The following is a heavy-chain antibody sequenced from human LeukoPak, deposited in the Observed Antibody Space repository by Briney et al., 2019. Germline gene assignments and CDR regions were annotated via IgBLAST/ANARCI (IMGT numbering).Heavy chain of an antibody. CDR2: ISGSGVST. V-gene: IGHV3-23*01. Sequence: GGSLRLSCAASGFTFSSYAMNWVRQAPGKGLEWVSAISGSGVSTYYADSVKGRFTISRDNSKNTLYLQMNSLRAEDTAVYYCAKSDGRYYYYGMDVWGQGTTVTVSS. J-gene: IGHJ6*02. CDR1: GFTFSSYA. D-gene: IGHD5-24*01. CDR3: AKSDGRYYYYGMDV.